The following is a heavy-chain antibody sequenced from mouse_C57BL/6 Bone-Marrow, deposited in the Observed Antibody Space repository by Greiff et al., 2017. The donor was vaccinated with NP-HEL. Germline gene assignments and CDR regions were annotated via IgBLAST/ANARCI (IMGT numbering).Heavy chain of an antibody. CDR3: AKKKGGLGTYWYFDV. J-gene: IGHJ1*03. CDR2: IWRGGST. D-gene: IGHD1-1*02. V-gene: IGHV2-5*01. CDR1: GFSLTSYC. Sequence: VQLQQSGPGLVQPSQSLSITCTVSGFSLTSYCVHWVRQSPGKGLEWLGVIWRGGSTDYNAAFMSRLSITKDNSKSQVFFKMNSLQADDTAIYYCAKKKGGLGTYWYFDVWGTGTTVTVSS.